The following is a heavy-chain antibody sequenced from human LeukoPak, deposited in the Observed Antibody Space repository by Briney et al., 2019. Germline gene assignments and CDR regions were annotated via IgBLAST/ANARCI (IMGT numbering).Heavy chain of an antibody. CDR2: ISDRGGST. D-gene: IGHD3-10*01. CDR3: AKRGVVVRVILVGFHKEAYYFES. CDR1: GITLNNYG. Sequence: GGSLRLSCAVSGITLNNYGMTWVRQAPGKGLEWVAGISDRGGSTKYADSVKGRFTITRDNPKNTLYLQMNSLRAEDTAVYFCAKRGVVVRVILVGFHKEAYYFESWGQGALVTVSS. J-gene: IGHJ4*02. V-gene: IGHV3-23*01.